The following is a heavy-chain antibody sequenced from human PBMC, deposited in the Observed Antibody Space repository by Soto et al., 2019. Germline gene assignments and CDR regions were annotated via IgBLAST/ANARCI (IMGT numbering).Heavy chain of an antibody. J-gene: IGHJ3*02. V-gene: IGHV3-30-3*01. D-gene: IGHD6-25*01. Sequence: GGSLRLSCAASGFTFSSYAMHWVRQAPGKGLEWVAVISYDGSNKYYADSVKGRFTISRDNSKNTLYLQMNSLRAEDTAVYYCARDQGLDAFDICGQGTMVTVSS. CDR2: ISYDGSNK. CDR3: ARDQGLDAFDI. CDR1: GFTFSSYA.